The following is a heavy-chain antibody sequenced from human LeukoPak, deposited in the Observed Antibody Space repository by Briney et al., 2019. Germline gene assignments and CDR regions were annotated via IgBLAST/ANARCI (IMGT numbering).Heavy chain of an antibody. Sequence: GASVKVSCKTSGYIFTGYYMHWVRQAPGQGLEWMGWINANSGGTNYAQKFQGRVTMTRDTSISTAYMELSRLRSDDTAVYYCARDPAKVGAPGYYGMDVWGQGTTVTVSS. J-gene: IGHJ6*02. CDR2: INANSGGT. D-gene: IGHD1-26*01. CDR1: GYIFTGYY. V-gene: IGHV1-2*02. CDR3: ARDPAKVGAPGYYGMDV.